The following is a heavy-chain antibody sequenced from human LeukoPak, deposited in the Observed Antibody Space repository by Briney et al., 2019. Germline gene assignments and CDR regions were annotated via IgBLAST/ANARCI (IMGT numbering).Heavy chain of an antibody. CDR2: IIPIFGTA. Sequence: SVKVSCKASGGTFSSYAISWVRQAPGQGLEWMGRIIPIFGTANYAQKFQGRVTITADKSTSTAYMELSSLRSEDAAVYYCAGVKYQLLTPFDPWGQGTLVTVSS. CDR1: GGTFSSYA. J-gene: IGHJ5*02. D-gene: IGHD2-2*01. V-gene: IGHV1-69*06. CDR3: AGVKYQLLTPFDP.